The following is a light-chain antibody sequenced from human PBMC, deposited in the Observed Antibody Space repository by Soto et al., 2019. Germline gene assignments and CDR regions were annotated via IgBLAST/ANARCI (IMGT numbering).Light chain of an antibody. Sequence: QSVLTQPASVSGSPGQPITISCTGTSSDVGSFDSVAWYQHNPGKAPKLMIYDVSNRSSGVSSRFSGSKSGNTASLSISGLQTEDEANYYCSSFTTSSTLVFGTGTKLTVL. J-gene: IGLJ1*01. CDR1: SSDVGSFDS. CDR3: SSFTTSSTLV. V-gene: IGLV2-14*01. CDR2: DVS.